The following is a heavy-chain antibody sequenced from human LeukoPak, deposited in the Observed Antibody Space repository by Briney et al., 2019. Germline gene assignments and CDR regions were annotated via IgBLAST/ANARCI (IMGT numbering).Heavy chain of an antibody. V-gene: IGHV4-39*07. CDR2: INHSGST. CDR3: ARTQRPVIDYFDY. CDR1: GGSISSGSYY. D-gene: IGHD3-16*02. J-gene: IGHJ4*02. Sequence: SQTLSLTCTVSGGSISSGSYYWSWIRQPPGKGLEWIGEINHSGSTNYNPSLKSRVTISVDTSKNQFSLKLSSVTAADTAVYYCARTQRPVIDYFDYWGQGTLVTVSS.